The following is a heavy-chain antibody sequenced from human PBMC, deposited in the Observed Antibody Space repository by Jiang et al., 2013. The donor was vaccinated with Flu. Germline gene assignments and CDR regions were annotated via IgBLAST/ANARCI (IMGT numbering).Heavy chain of an antibody. D-gene: IGHD2-15*01. CDR2: IYPGDSDT. V-gene: IGHV5-51*01. CDR1: GYSLISYW. Sequence: GAEVKKPGESLKISCKGSGYSLISYWIGWVRQMPGKGLEWMGIIYPGDSDTRYSPSFQGQVTISADKSISTAYLQWSSLKASDSAMYFCVRQYKYCSGGSCSGDAFDIWGQGTMVTVSS. CDR3: VRQYKYCSGGSCSGDAFDI. J-gene: IGHJ3*02.